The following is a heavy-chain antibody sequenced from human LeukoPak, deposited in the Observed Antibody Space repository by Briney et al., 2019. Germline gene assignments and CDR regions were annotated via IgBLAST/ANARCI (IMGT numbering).Heavy chain of an antibody. J-gene: IGHJ4*02. CDR3: AKSGYNRFDY. CDR1: GFTFSSSA. CDR2: ISGSDSST. Sequence: GGSLRLSCAASGFTFSSSAMSWVRQAPGKGLEWVSTISGSDSSTYYADSVKGRFTISRDNSKNTLYLQMNSLRADDPAVYYCAKSGYNRFDYWGQGTLVTVSS. V-gene: IGHV3-23*01. D-gene: IGHD5-24*01.